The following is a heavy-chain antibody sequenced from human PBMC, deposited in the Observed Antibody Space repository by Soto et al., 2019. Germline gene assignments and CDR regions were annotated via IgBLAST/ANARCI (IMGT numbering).Heavy chain of an antibody. CDR3: PRVYVFWSGYSSTYGMYV. CDR2: ISFDGSYK. D-gene: IGHD3-3*01. V-gene: IGHV3-30-3*01. CDR1: SFIFSSYA. Sequence: GGSLRLSCAASSFIFSSYAMLWVCHAPGKGLEWVAVISFDGSYKYYADSVKGRFTISRDNSKNTLCLQMNSLGAEDTAVYYCPRVYVFWSGYSSTYGMYVWGQEATVTISS. J-gene: IGHJ6*02.